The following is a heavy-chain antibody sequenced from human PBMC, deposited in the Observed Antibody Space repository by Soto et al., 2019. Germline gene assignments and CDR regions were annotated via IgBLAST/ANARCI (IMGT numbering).Heavy chain of an antibody. J-gene: IGHJ6*02. V-gene: IGHV3-23*01. D-gene: IGHD3-3*01. CDR1: GFTFSDYY. Sequence: GESLKISCAASGFTFSDYYMSWIRQAPGKGLEWVSAIGGSGDWTYYADSVKGRFTISRDNSKNSLYLQMNSLRDEDTAVYYCARLLYDFWSGYYRRGPLDVWGQGTTVTVSS. CDR3: ARLLYDFWSGYYRRGPLDV. CDR2: IGGSGDWT.